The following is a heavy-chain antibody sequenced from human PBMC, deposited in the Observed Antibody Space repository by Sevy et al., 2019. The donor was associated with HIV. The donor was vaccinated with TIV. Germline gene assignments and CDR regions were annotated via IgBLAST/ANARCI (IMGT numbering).Heavy chain of an antibody. Sequence: GGSLRLSCAASGFTFNSFYMNWVRQAPGKGLEWVLSISGLSNYIFYADSLKGRFTISRDNAKNSLYLQMNSLRVEDTAVYYCARRGPSTVYDAFDIWGQGTMVTVSS. CDR2: ISGLSNYI. D-gene: IGHD4-17*01. V-gene: IGHV3-21*01. CDR1: GFTFNSFY. J-gene: IGHJ3*02. CDR3: ARRGPSTVYDAFDI.